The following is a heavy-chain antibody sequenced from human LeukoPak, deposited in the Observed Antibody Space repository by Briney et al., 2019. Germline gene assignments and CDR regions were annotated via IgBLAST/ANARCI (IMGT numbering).Heavy chain of an antibody. CDR2: ISAYSGNT. Sequence: GASVKVSCKASGYTFTSYGISWVRQAPGQGLEWMGWISAYSGNTNYAQKLQGRVTMTTDTSTSTAYMELRSLRSDDTAVYYCARDLPPNYDSSGYYDYWGQGTLVTVSS. D-gene: IGHD3-22*01. V-gene: IGHV1-18*01. J-gene: IGHJ4*02. CDR1: GYTFTSYG. CDR3: ARDLPPNYDSSGYYDY.